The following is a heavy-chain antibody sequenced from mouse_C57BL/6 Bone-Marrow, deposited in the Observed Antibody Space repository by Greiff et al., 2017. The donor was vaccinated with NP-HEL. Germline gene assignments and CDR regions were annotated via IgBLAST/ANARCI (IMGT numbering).Heavy chain of an antibody. CDR3: AREDWEAPAGY. V-gene: IGHV3-6*01. Sequence: ESGPGLVKPSQSLSLTCSVTGYSITSGYYWNWIRQFPGNKLEWMGYISYDGSNNYNPSLKNRISITRDTSKNQFFLKLNSVTTEDTATYYCAREDWEAPAGYWGQGTTLTVSS. J-gene: IGHJ2*01. CDR2: ISYDGSN. CDR1: GYSITSGYY. D-gene: IGHD4-1*01.